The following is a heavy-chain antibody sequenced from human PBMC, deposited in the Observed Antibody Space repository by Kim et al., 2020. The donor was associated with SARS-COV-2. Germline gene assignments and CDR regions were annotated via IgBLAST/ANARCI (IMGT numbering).Heavy chain of an antibody. CDR3: ARLVLRYFVWLLSGWGGDYFDY. D-gene: IGHD3-9*01. J-gene: IGHJ4*02. CDR1: GGSISSSSYY. CDR2: IYYSGST. V-gene: IGHV4-39*01. Sequence: SETLSLTCTVSGGSISSSSYYWGWIRQPPGKGLEWIGSIYYSGSTYYNPSLKSRVTISVDTSKNQFSLKLSSVTAADTAVYYCARLVLRYFVWLLSGWGGDYFDYWGQGTLVTVSS.